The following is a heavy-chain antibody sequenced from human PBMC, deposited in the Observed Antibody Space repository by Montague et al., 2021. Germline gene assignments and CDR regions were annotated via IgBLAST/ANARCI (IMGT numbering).Heavy chain of an antibody. CDR1: GGSISSNNW. D-gene: IGHD3-16*01. Sequence: SETLSLTCAVSGGSISSNNWWTWVRQPPGTGLEWIGASYHSGSTHYNPSLKSRVTISVDKYKNQLSLKLNSVTAADTAVYYCARGPAWGVLDGMDVWGQGTKVTVSS. CDR2: SYHSGST. V-gene: IGHV4-4*02. J-gene: IGHJ6*02. CDR3: ARGPAWGVLDGMDV.